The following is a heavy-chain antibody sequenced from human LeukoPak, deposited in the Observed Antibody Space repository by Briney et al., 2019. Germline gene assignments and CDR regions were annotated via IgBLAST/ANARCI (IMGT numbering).Heavy chain of an antibody. V-gene: IGHV4-39*07. D-gene: IGHD3-3*01. J-gene: IGHJ4*02. CDR3: ARDRAFGVASGFDY. CDR2: ISYSGTT. CDR1: GASISSSRYY. Sequence: PSETLSLTCTVSGASISSSRYYWGWIRQPPGKGLEWIGSISYSGTTYYNPSLKSRVTISVDTSKNQFSLKLSSVTAADTAVYYCARDRAFGVASGFDYWGQGTLVTVSS.